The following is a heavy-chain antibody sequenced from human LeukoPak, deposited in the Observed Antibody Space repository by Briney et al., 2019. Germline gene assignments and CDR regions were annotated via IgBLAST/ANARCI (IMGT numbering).Heavy chain of an antibody. CDR3: ARALTLGYFPH. J-gene: IGHJ1*01. D-gene: IGHD7-27*01. CDR1: GGSINSGDYY. V-gene: IGHV4-30-4*01. Sequence: PSETLSLTCTVSGGSINSGDYYWSWIRQPPGKGLEWIGYIYYTGSPYYNPSLKSRVSISVDTSKNQFSLNLASVTATDTAVYYCARALTLGYFPHWGQGTLVTVSS. CDR2: IYYTGSP.